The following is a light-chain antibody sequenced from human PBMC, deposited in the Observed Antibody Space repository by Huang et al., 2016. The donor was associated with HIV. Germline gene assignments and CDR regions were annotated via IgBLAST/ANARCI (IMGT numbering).Light chain of an antibody. Sequence: EIVLTQSPATLSLSPGERATLSCRASQSISSYLAWYQQKPGQAPRLLIYDASNRATGIPARFSGSGSGTDFTLTISSLEPEDFAVYYWQQRSNWPPARLTCGGGTKVEI. CDR2: DAS. CDR3: QQRSNWPPARLT. J-gene: IGKJ4*01. CDR1: QSISSY. V-gene: IGKV3-11*01.